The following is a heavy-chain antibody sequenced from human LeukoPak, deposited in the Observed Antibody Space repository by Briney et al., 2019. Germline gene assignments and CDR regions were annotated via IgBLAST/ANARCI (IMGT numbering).Heavy chain of an antibody. CDR3: ARVDYDYVWGSMGNWFDP. V-gene: IGHV4-34*01. Sequence: PSETLSLTCAVYGGSFSGYYWSWIHQPPGKGLEWIGEINHSGSTNYNPSLKSRVTISVDTSKNQFSLKLSSVTAADTAVYYCARVDYDYVWGSMGNWFDPWGQGTLVTVSS. D-gene: IGHD3-16*01. CDR1: GGSFSGYY. CDR2: INHSGST. J-gene: IGHJ5*02.